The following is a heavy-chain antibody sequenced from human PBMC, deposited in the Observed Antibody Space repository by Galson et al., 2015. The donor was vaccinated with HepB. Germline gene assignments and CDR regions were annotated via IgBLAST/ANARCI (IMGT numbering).Heavy chain of an antibody. CDR1: GDSVSSNSAA. J-gene: IGHJ6*02. Sequence: CAISGDSVSSNSAAWNWIRQSPSRGLEWLGRTYYRSKWYNDYAVSVKSRITINPDTSKNPFSLQLNSVTPEDTAVYYCARDHLDTGDYYYYGMDVWGQGTTVTVSS. V-gene: IGHV6-1*01. D-gene: IGHD7-27*01. CDR3: ARDHLDTGDYYYYGMDV. CDR2: TYYRSKWYN.